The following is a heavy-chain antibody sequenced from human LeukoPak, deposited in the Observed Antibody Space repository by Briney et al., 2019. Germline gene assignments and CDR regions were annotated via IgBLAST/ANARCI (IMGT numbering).Heavy chain of an antibody. CDR1: GGSISSIGYY. CDR3: AGYYDSSGYYSDY. J-gene: IGHJ4*02. Sequence: SDTLSLTCIVSGGSISSIGYYWGWIRQPPGKGLEWIGSIYYSGTTYYNPSLKSRVTISVDPSKNQFSLKLSSVTAADTAVYYCAGYYDSSGYYSDYWGQGTLVTVSS. D-gene: IGHD3-22*01. CDR2: IYYSGTT. V-gene: IGHV4-39*01.